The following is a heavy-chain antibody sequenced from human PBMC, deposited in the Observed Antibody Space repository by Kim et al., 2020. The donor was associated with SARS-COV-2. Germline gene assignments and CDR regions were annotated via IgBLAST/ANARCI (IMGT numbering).Heavy chain of an antibody. V-gene: IGHV1-18*04. D-gene: IGHD1-1*01. J-gene: IGHJ4*02. CDR3: ERYPPLMNRNQGHYYFDY. Sequence: ASVKVSCKASGYTFTSYGISWVRQAPGQGLEWMGWIRAYNGNTNYAQKLQGRVTMTTDTSTSTAYMELRSLRSDDTAVYYCERYPPLMNRNQGHYYFDYWGQETLVTVSS. CDR1: GYTFTSYG. CDR2: IRAYNGNT.